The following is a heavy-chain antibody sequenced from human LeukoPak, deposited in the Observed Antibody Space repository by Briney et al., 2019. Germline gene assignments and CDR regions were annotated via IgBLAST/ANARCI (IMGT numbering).Heavy chain of an antibody. Sequence: GGSLRLSCAASGFTFSSYSMNWVRQAPGKGLEWVSSISSSSSYIYYADSVKGRFTISRDNAKNSLYLQTNSLRAEDTAVYYCAREMKGLWFGELLGNWFDPWGQGTLVTVSS. J-gene: IGHJ5*02. CDR2: ISSSSSYI. D-gene: IGHD3-10*01. CDR3: AREMKGLWFGELLGNWFDP. V-gene: IGHV3-21*01. CDR1: GFTFSSYS.